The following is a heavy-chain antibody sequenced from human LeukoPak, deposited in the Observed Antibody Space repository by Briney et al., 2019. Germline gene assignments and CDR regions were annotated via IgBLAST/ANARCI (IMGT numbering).Heavy chain of an antibody. D-gene: IGHD6-13*01. CDR2: INPSGGST. Sequence: ASVTVSCKASGYIFTIFYMHWVRQAPGQGLEWMGIINPSGGSTSYAQKFQGRVTMTRDTSTSTVYMELSSLKSEDTAVYYCARDGSIPAAVTAPDYWGQGTLVTVSS. V-gene: IGHV1-46*01. CDR1: GYIFTIFY. CDR3: ARDGSIPAAVTAPDY. J-gene: IGHJ4*02.